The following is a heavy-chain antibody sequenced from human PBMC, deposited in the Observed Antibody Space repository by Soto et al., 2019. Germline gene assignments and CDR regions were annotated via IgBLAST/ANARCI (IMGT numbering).Heavy chain of an antibody. Sequence: SETLSLTCTVSGGSISRGGYYWSWIRQHPGKGLEWIGYIYYSGSTYYNPSLKSRVTISVDTSKNQFSLKLSSVTAADTAVYYCARDRYSSSGRGYYYYYGMDVWGQGTTVTVSS. J-gene: IGHJ6*02. CDR3: ARDRYSSSGRGYYYYYGMDV. CDR1: GGSISRGGYY. CDR2: IYYSGST. D-gene: IGHD6-13*01. V-gene: IGHV4-31*03.